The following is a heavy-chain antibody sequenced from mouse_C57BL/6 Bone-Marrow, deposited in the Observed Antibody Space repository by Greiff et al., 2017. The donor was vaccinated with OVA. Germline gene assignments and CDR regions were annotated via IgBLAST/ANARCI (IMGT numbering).Heavy chain of an antibody. CDR2: ISNLAYSI. CDR1: GFTFSDYG. D-gene: IGHD1-1*01. J-gene: IGHJ3*01. CDR3: ARWAVVAPFAY. V-gene: IGHV5-15*01. Sequence: EVMLVESGGGLVQPGGSLKLSCAASGFTFSDYGMAWVRQAPRKGPEWVAFISNLAYSIYYADTVTGRFTISRENAKNTLYLEMSSLRSEDTAMYYCARWAVVAPFAYWGQGTLVTVSA.